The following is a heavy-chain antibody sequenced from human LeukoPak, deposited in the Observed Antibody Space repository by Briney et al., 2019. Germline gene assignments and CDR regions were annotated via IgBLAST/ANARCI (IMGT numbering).Heavy chain of an antibody. CDR1: GFAFSSYA. Sequence: PGRSLRLSCAASGFAFSSYAMSWVRQPPGKGLDWVSVISRRDDYTYYADSVQGRFTISRDNTENTLYLQMNSLRAEDTAVYYCARDYTNSWQPWFDPWGQGTLVTVSS. CDR3: ARDYTNSWQPWFDP. D-gene: IGHD6-13*01. CDR2: ISRRDDYT. J-gene: IGHJ5*02. V-gene: IGHV3-23*01.